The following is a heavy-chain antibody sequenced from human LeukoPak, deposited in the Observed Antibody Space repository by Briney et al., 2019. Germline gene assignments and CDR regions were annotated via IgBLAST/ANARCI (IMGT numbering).Heavy chain of an antibody. J-gene: IGHJ3*02. CDR3: ARIRDSSGYPDAFDI. CDR1: GGSISSGGYY. CDR2: IYYSGST. Sequence: SQTLTLTCTVSGGSISSGGYYWSWIRQHPGKGLEWIGYIYYSGSTYYNPSLKSRVTISVDTSKNQFSLKLSSVTAADTAVYYCARIRDSSGYPDAFDIWGQGTMVTVSS. D-gene: IGHD3-22*01. V-gene: IGHV4-31*03.